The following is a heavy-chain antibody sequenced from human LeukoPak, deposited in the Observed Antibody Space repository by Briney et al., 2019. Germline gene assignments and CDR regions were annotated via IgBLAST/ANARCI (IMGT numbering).Heavy chain of an antibody. V-gene: IGHV3-74*01. CDR1: GFSFSSYW. CDR3: AKDQQGGAGSGRFDY. J-gene: IGHJ4*02. CDR2: VNSDGKTK. D-gene: IGHD3-10*01. Sequence: GGSLRLSCAASGFSFSSYWMHWVRQAPGKGLVWVSRVNSDGKTKTYADPVKGRFNISRDIPRNTFYLQMSSLTADDAALYYCAKDQQGGAGSGRFDYWGQGTLVTVSS.